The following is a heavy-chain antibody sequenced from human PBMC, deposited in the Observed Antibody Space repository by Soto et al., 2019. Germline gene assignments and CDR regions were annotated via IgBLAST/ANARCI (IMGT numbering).Heavy chain of an antibody. CDR3: ARDDGDGPTSQPFDY. CDR1: GGSISSYY. J-gene: IGHJ4*02. V-gene: IGHV4-59*01. CDR2: IYYSGST. D-gene: IGHD2-8*01. Sequence: SQTLPLTCTVSGGSISSYYWSWIRQPPGKGLEWIGYIYYSGSTNYNPSLKSRVTISVDTSKNQFSLKLSSVTAADTAVYYCARDDGDGPTSQPFDYWGQGTLVTVSS.